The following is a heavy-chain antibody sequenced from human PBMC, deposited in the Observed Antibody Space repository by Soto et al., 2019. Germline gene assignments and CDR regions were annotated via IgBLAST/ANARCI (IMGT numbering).Heavy chain of an antibody. J-gene: IGHJ4*02. CDR3: ARVYRGQAYYFDY. V-gene: IGHV4-59*01. CDR1: GGSISSYY. CDR2: IYYSGST. D-gene: IGHD3-10*01. Sequence: PSETLSLTCTVSGGSISSYYWSWIRQPPGKGLEWIGYIYYSGSTNYNPSLKSRVTISVDTSKNQFSLKLSSVTAADTAVYYCARVYRGQAYYFDYWGQGTLVTVSS.